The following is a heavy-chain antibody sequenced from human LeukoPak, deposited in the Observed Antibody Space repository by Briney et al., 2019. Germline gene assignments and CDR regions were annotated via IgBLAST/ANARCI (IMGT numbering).Heavy chain of an antibody. Sequence: GASVKVSCKASGYTFTSYGISWVRQAPGQGLEWMGWMNPNSGNTGYAQKFQGRVTMTRNTSISTAYMELSSLRSEDTAVYYCARAFSLRYCSGGGCYSGYGMDVWGQGTTVTVSS. CDR1: GYTFTSYG. J-gene: IGHJ6*02. D-gene: IGHD2-15*01. V-gene: IGHV1-8*02. CDR2: MNPNSGNT. CDR3: ARAFSLRYCSGGGCYSGYGMDV.